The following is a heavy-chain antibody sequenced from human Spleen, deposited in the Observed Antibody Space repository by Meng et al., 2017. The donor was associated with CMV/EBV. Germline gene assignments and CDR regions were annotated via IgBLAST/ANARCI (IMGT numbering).Heavy chain of an antibody. CDR2: ISSSDYI. Sequence: GGSLRLSCAPSRFTFSTYTMNWVRQAPGKGLEWVSSISSSDYIYYADSVKGRFTISRDNAKYSLYLQMNSLRAEDTAVYYCARDFQHWGQGTLVTVSS. J-gene: IGHJ1*01. CDR1: RFTFSTYT. V-gene: IGHV3-21*01. CDR3: ARDFQH.